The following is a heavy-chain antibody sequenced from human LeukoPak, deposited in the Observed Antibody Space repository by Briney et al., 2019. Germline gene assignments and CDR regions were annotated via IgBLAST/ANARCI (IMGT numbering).Heavy chain of an antibody. CDR2: IYTSGST. V-gene: IGHV4-61*02. J-gene: IGHJ5*02. CDR3: ARVNYRDIVVVPAAAGWFDP. CDR1: GGSISSGSYY. Sequence: PSETLSLTCTVSGGSISSGSYYWSCIRQPAGKGLECIGRIYTSGSTNYNPSLKSRVTISVDTSKNQFSLKLSSVTAADTAVYYCARVNYRDIVVVPAAAGWFDPWGQGTLVTVSS. D-gene: IGHD2-2*01.